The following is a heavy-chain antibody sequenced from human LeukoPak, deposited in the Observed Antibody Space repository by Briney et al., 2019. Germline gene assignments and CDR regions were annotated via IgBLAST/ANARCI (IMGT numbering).Heavy chain of an antibody. D-gene: IGHD2-2*02. J-gene: IGHJ3*02. Sequence: ASVRVSCKASGYTFTNYGISWVRQAPGQGLEWMGWISAYNGNTNYAQKLQGRVTMTTDTSTSTAYMELRSLRSDDTAVYYCASSTSCYNCAFDIWGQRTMVTVSS. CDR1: GYTFTNYG. CDR3: ASSTSCYNCAFDI. V-gene: IGHV1-18*01. CDR2: ISAYNGNT.